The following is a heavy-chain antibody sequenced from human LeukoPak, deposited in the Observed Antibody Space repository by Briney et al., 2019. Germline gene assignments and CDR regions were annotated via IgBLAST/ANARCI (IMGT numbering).Heavy chain of an antibody. Sequence: GGSLRLSCAASGFTFSSYAMHWVRQAPGKGLEYVSAISSNGGSTYYANSVKGRFTISRDNSKNTLYLRMGSLRAEDMAVYYCARGVGYYDSSGYYSYFDYWGQGTLVTVSS. D-gene: IGHD3-22*01. V-gene: IGHV3-64*01. CDR1: GFTFSSYA. CDR3: ARGVGYYDSSGYYSYFDY. J-gene: IGHJ4*02. CDR2: ISSNGGST.